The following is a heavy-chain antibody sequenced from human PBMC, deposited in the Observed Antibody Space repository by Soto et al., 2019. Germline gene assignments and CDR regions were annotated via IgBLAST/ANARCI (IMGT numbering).Heavy chain of an antibody. CDR1: GGTFSSYA. V-gene: IGHV1-69*13. J-gene: IGHJ6*02. CDR2: IIPIFGTA. Sequence: SVKVSCKASGGTFSSYAISWVRQAPGQGLEWMGGIIPIFGTANYAQKFQGRVTITADESTSTAYMELSSLRSEDTAVYYCARDVGATQDYYYYGMDVWGQGTTVTVSS. D-gene: IGHD1-26*01. CDR3: ARDVGATQDYYYYGMDV.